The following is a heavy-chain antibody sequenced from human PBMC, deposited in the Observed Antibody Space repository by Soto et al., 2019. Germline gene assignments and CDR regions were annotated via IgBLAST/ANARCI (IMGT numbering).Heavy chain of an antibody. CDR1: GFTFSSYG. CDR3: AKNGPSAGSGAFDI. J-gene: IGHJ3*02. CDR2: ISYDGNNK. Sequence: QVQLVESGGGVVQPGRSLRLSCAASGFTFSSYGIHWVRQAPGKGLEWVAVISYDGNNKYYAVSVKGRFTISRDNSKNTLYLQMNSLRAEDTAVYYCAKNGPSAGSGAFDIWGQGTMVTVSS. V-gene: IGHV3-30*18. D-gene: IGHD3-10*01.